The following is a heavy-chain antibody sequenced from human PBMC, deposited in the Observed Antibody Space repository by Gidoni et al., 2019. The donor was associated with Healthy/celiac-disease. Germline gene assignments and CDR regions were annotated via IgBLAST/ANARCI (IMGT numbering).Heavy chain of an antibody. V-gene: IGHV3-9*01. CDR1: GFTFDDYA. Sequence: EVQLVESGGGLVQPGRSLRLSCAASGFTFDDYAMHWVRQAPGKGLEWVSGISWNSGSIGYADSVKGRFTISRDNAKNSLYLQMNSLRAEDTALYYCAKDRSYGSGWVCWGQGTLVTVSS. CDR2: ISWNSGSI. D-gene: IGHD3-10*01. CDR3: AKDRSYGSGWVC. J-gene: IGHJ4*02.